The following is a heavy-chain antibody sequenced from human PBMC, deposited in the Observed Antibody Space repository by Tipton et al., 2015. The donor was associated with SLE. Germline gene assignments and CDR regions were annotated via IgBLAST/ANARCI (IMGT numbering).Heavy chain of an antibody. CDR3: ARGYDYGATVDV. D-gene: IGHD4/OR15-4a*01. CDR1: GFTSSDFS. J-gene: IGHJ3*01. Sequence: SLRLSCVASGFTSSDFSMSWIRQAPGKGLEWVSYISRGGSTIYYADSVKGRSTISGDSARNSLYLQMNNLRGEDTAVYYCARGYDYGATVDVWGQGTMVTVSS. V-gene: IGHV3-11*01. CDR2: ISRGGSTI.